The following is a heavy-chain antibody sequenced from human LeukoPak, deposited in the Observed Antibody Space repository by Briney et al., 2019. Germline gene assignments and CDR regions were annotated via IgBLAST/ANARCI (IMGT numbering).Heavy chain of an antibody. CDR2: IIPMIGTP. CDR3: ASHCSSTSCYADYYYMDV. CDR1: GGTFSSSG. Sequence: GASVKLSCKASGGTFSSSGISWVRQAPGQGHEWMGGIIPMIGTPNYAQKFQGRVTITADESTSTAYMELSSLRSEDTAVYYCASHCSSTSCYADYYYMDVWGKGTTVTVSS. V-gene: IGHV1-69*13. D-gene: IGHD2-2*01. J-gene: IGHJ6*03.